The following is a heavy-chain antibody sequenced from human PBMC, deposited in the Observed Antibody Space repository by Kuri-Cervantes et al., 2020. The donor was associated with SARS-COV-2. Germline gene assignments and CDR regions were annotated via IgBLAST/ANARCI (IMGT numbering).Heavy chain of an antibody. Sequence: GESLKISCAVSGFTLTNDAMSWVRLAPGKGLEWVSIISDTGDRTFYADSVEGRFTISRDNFKNTLSLQMNSLRAEDTALYYCIATPGNGGYFQDWGQGTLVTVSS. CDR3: IATPGNGGYFQD. D-gene: IGHD6-13*01. CDR2: ISDTGDRT. CDR1: GFTLTNDA. J-gene: IGHJ1*01. V-gene: IGHV3-23*01.